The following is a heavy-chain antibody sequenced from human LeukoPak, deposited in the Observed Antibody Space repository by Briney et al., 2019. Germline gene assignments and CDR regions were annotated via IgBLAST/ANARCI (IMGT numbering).Heavy chain of an antibody. CDR2: ISGGSINT. J-gene: IGHJ4*02. CDR1: GFTFSDHY. Sequence: GGSLRLSCAASGFTFSDHYMDWVRQAPGKGLEWVSAISGGSINTYYADSVKGRFTISRDNSKNTLYLQMNSLRAEDTAVYFCAKHRYGGAYYFDYWGQGTLVTVSS. V-gene: IGHV3-23*01. CDR3: AKHRYGGAYYFDY. D-gene: IGHD3-16*01.